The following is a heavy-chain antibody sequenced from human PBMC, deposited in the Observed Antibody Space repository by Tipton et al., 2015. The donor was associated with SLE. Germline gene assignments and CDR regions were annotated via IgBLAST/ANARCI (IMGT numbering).Heavy chain of an antibody. J-gene: IGHJ3*02. CDR1: GGSXSSHY. D-gene: IGHD4-17*01. V-gene: IGHV4-59*11. Sequence: TLSLTCTVSGGSXSSHYWSWIRQPPGKGLEWIGYIYYSGSTNYNPPLKSRVTISVDTSKNQFSLKLSSVTAADTAVYYCARDLKTTVTTFAFDIWGQGTMVTVSS. CDR2: IYYSGST. CDR3: ARDLKTTVTTFAFDI.